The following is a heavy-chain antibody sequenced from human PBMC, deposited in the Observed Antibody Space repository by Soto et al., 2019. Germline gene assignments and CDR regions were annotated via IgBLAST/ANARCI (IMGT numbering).Heavy chain of an antibody. CDR3: ARNYYDSGGGFDY. Sequence: EVQLVESGGGLIQPGGSLRLSCAASGFTVSSKYMSWVRQAPGKGLEWVSVIYSGGSTYYADSVKGRFTISRDNSKNTLYLQMNSLRAEDSAVYYCARNYYDSGGGFDYWGLGTLVTVSS. CDR2: IYSGGST. J-gene: IGHJ4*02. CDR1: GFTVSSKY. D-gene: IGHD3-22*01. V-gene: IGHV3-53*01.